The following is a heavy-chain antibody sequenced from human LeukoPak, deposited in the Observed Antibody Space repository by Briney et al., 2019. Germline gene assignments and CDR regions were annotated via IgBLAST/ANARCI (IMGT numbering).Heavy chain of an antibody. CDR3: ARLYGSGSYSYYMDV. CDR1: GGSFSGYY. CDR2: INHSGST. D-gene: IGHD3-10*01. Sequence: SETLSLTCAVYGGSFSGYYWSWIRQPPGKGLEWIGEINHSGSTNYNPSLKSRVTISVDTSKNQFSLKLSSVTAADTAVYYCARLYGSGSYSYYMDVWGKGTTVTVS. J-gene: IGHJ6*03. V-gene: IGHV4-34*01.